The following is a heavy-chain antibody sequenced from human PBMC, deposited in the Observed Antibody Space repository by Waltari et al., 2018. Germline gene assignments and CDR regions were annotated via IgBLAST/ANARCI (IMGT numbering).Heavy chain of an antibody. V-gene: IGHV5-51*03. CDR1: GYSFTSYW. Sequence: EVQLVQSGAEVKKPGESLKISCKGSGYSFTSYWIGWVRQMPGKGLEWMGIIYPGDSDTRYSPSVQGQVTIAADKSISTAYLQWSSLKASDTAMYYCAGPYCSGGSCSAYFDYWGQGTLVTVSS. D-gene: IGHD2-15*01. CDR3: AGPYCSGGSCSAYFDY. CDR2: IYPGDSDT. J-gene: IGHJ4*02.